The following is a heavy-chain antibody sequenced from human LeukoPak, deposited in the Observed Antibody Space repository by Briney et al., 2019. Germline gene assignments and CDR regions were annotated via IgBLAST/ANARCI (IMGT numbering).Heavy chain of an antibody. CDR2: IRNDASKT. CDR3: AKRAGSAWSAGA. CDR1: GFSFSSVG. V-gene: IGHV3-30*02. D-gene: IGHD3-10*01. Sequence: GGSLRLSCAASGFSFSSVGMHWVRQAPGKGLDWVAYIRNDASKTYYADSAKGRFSISRDNSKNTVYLRMNNLLPEDTAVYYCAKRAGSAWSAGAWGQGTLVTVSS. J-gene: IGHJ5*02.